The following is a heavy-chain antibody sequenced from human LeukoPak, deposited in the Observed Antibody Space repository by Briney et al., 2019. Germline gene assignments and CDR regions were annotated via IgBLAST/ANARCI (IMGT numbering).Heavy chain of an antibody. CDR2: ISYDGSNK. D-gene: IGHD6-6*01. CDR1: GFTFSSYA. Sequence: GRSLRLSCAASGFTFSSYAMHWVRQAPGKGLEWVAIISYDGSNKYYADSMKGRFTISRDNSKNTLYLQMNSLRAEDTAVYYCAKGIRGSSSGYFDYWGQGTLVTVSS. CDR3: AKGIRGSSSGYFDY. V-gene: IGHV3-30-3*01. J-gene: IGHJ4*02.